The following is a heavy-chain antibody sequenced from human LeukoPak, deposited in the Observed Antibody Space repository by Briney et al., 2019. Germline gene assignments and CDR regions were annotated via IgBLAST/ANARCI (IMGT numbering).Heavy chain of an antibody. CDR1: GFTFSGYI. CDR3: ARHGSSWYSEGFDN. CDR2: IYYSGST. Sequence: GSLRLSCAASGFTFSGYIMNWVRQAPGKGLEWFGSIYYSGSTHQNPSLRSRVTISVDTSKNQFSLKLSSVTAADTAVYYCARHGSSWYSEGFDNWGQGTLVTVSS. D-gene: IGHD6-13*01. V-gene: IGHV4-39*01. J-gene: IGHJ4*02.